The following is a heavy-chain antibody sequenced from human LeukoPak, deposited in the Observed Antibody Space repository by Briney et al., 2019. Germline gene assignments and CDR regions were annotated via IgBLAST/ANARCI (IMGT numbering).Heavy chain of an antibody. V-gene: IGHV3-21*01. J-gene: IGHJ5*02. CDR1: GFTFSSYA. CDR2: ISGSRGST. Sequence: GGSLRLSCAASGFTFSSYAMSWVRQAPGKGLEWVSTISGSRGSTYYADSVKGRFTISRDNAKNSLYLQMNSLRAEDTAMYCCARLLGDSTIYDLWGQGTLVTVSS. CDR3: ARLLGDSTIYDL. D-gene: IGHD3-16*01.